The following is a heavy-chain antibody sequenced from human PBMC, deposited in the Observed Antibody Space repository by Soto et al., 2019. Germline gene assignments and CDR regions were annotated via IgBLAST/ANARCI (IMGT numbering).Heavy chain of an antibody. CDR2: INGDGASL. CDR3: AREGSLGLDV. Sequence: EVRLEEAGGGFVQPGGSLRVSCSGSGFIFSSFWMHWVRQGPGKGLEWVSRINGDGASLAYADPVKGRFSISRDNVKNTLHLQMNSLGADDTAVYFFAREGSLGLDVWGRGTTVTVSS. V-gene: IGHV3-74*03. D-gene: IGHD3-10*01. J-gene: IGHJ6*02. CDR1: GFIFSSFW.